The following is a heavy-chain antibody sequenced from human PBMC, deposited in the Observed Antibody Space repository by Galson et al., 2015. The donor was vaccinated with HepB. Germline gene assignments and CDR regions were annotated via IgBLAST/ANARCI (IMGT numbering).Heavy chain of an antibody. J-gene: IGHJ3*02. Sequence: SLRLSCAASGFTFSSYAMHWVRQAPGKGLEYVSAISSNGGSTYYANSVKGRFTISRDNSKNTLYLQMGSLRAEDMAVYYCVRVSLVVPAALSGAFDIWGQGTMVTVSS. D-gene: IGHD2-2*01. CDR3: VRVSLVVPAALSGAFDI. CDR2: ISSNGGST. CDR1: GFTFSSYA. V-gene: IGHV3-64*01.